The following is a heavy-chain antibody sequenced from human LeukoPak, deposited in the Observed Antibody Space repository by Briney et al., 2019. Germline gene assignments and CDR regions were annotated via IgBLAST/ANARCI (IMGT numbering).Heavy chain of an antibody. Sequence: SETLSLTCVVSGGSISSHYWSWIWQPPGKGLEWIGYIYFSGYTNYNPSLKSRVTISVDTSNNQFSLRLSSVTAADTAVYYCARSERRAQKDTYYNHYYYMDVWGKGTTVTVSS. D-gene: IGHD6-25*01. CDR1: GGSISSHY. J-gene: IGHJ6*03. V-gene: IGHV4-59*11. CDR3: ARSERRAQKDTYYNHYYYMDV. CDR2: IYFSGYT.